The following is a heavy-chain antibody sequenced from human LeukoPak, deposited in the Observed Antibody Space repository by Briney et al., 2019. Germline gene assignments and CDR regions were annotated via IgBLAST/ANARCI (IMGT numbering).Heavy chain of an antibody. CDR3: ARHNPNLDWHFDL. CDR2: TSFSGST. CDR1: GGSIRSGSYY. Sequence: SETLSLTCTDSGGSIRSGSYYWGWIRQPPGKGLEWIGSTSFSGSTYYNPSLKSRVTISVDTSKNQFSLKLNSVTAADTAVYYCARHNPNLDWHFDLWGRGTLVTVSS. V-gene: IGHV4-39*01. D-gene: IGHD1-14*01. J-gene: IGHJ2*01.